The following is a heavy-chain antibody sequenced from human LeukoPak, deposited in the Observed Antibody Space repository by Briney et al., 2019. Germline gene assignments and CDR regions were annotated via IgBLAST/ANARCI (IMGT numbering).Heavy chain of an antibody. D-gene: IGHD3-10*02. V-gene: IGHV1-69*04. CDR3: ARDDVPGLPGSYYYYGMDV. J-gene: IGHJ6*02. CDR2: IIPILGIA. Sequence: ASVKVSCKASGGTFSSYAISWVRQAPGQGLEWMGRIIPILGIANYAQKFQGRVTITADKSTSTAYMELSSLRSEDTAVYYCARDDVPGLPGSYYYYGMDVWGQGTTVTVSS. CDR1: GGTFSSYA.